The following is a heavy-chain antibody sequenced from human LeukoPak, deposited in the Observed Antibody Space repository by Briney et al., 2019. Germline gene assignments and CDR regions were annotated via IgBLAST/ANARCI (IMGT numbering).Heavy chain of an antibody. Sequence: PSETLSLTCTVSGGSISSSSYYWGWIRQPPGKGLEWIGYIYYSGSTNYNPSLKSRVTISVDTSKNQFSLKLSSVTAADTAVYYCARDLEFDCSSTSCLLKGNAFDIWGQGTMVTVSS. CDR1: GGSISSSSYY. CDR2: IYYSGST. J-gene: IGHJ3*02. D-gene: IGHD2-2*01. CDR3: ARDLEFDCSSTSCLLKGNAFDI. V-gene: IGHV4-61*01.